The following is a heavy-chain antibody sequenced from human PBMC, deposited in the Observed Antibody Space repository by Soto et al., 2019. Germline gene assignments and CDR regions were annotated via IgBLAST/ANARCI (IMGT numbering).Heavy chain of an antibody. J-gene: IGHJ6*02. CDR2: INHSGST. Sequence: PSETLSLTCTVSGGSIRTYYWSWIRQPPGKGLEWIGEINHSGSTNYNPSLKSRVTISVDTSKNQFSLKLSSVTAADTAVYYCARGMTVGIAVAGYYYYYGMDVWGHGTTVTVSS. V-gene: IGHV4-34*01. CDR3: ARGMTVGIAVAGYYYYYGMDV. D-gene: IGHD6-19*01. CDR1: GGSIRTYY.